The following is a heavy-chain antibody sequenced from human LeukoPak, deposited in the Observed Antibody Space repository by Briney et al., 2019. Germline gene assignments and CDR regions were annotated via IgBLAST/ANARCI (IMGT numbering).Heavy chain of an antibody. CDR2: ISSSSSTI. Sequence: PGGSLRLSCAASGFTFSSYSMNWVRQAPGKGLEWVSYISSSSSTIYYADSVKGRFTISRDNAKNTLYLQMSSLRAEDTAVYYCVKDRLAVAGSYIFDYWGQGTLVTVSS. J-gene: IGHJ4*02. CDR3: VKDRLAVAGSYIFDY. V-gene: IGHV3-48*01. CDR1: GFTFSSYS. D-gene: IGHD6-19*01.